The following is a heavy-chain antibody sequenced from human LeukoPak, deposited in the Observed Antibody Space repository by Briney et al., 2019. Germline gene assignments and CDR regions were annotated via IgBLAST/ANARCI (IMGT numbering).Heavy chain of an antibody. CDR2: INSSGSTI. V-gene: IGHV3-48*03. J-gene: IGHJ4*02. CDR1: GFTFSSYE. Sequence: GSLRLSCAASGFTFSSYEMHWVRQAPGKGLEWVSYINSSGSTIYYADSVKGRFTISRDNAKNSLYLQMNSLRAEDTAVYYCARDYGGSSPFDYWGQGTLVTVSS. CDR3: ARDYGGSSPFDY. D-gene: IGHD4-23*01.